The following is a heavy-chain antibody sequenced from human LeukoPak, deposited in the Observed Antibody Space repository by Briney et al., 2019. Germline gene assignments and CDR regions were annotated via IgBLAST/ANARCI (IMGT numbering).Heavy chain of an antibody. V-gene: IGHV1-8*01. D-gene: IGHD3-22*01. CDR1: GYTFTSYD. CDR2: MDPNSGNT. J-gene: IGHJ5*02. Sequence: ASVKVSCKASGYTFTSYDINWVRQATGQGLEWMGWMDPNSGNTGYAQKFQGRVTMTRNTSISTAYMELSSLRSEDTAVYHCARGGSYDSSGPNNWFDPWGQGTLVTVSS. CDR3: ARGGSYDSSGPNNWFDP.